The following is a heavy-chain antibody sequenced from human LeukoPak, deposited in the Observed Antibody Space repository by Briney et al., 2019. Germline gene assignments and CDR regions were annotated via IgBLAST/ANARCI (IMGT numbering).Heavy chain of an antibody. Sequence: RSGGSLRLSCAASGFIFRSYAMTWVRQAPDKGLEWVSAISGSDGSTYYADSVKGRFTISRDDSQNTLYLQMNSLSAEDTAVYYCAKVETSGGANCYALDYWGQGTLVTVSS. CDR2: ISGSDGST. D-gene: IGHD2-2*01. J-gene: IGHJ4*02. CDR3: AKVETSGGANCYALDY. V-gene: IGHV3-23*01. CDR1: GFIFRSYA.